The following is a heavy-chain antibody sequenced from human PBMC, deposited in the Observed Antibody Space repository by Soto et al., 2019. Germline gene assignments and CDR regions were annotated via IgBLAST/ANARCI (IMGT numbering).Heavy chain of an antibody. CDR3: AKGRPEYTTWGLPFDY. J-gene: IGHJ4*02. V-gene: IGHV3-30*18. D-gene: IGHD2-2*01. Sequence: GGSLRLSCAASGFNFNAAWMHWVRQAPGKGLEWVAVISYDGSNKYYADSVKGRFTISRDNSKNTLYLQMNSLRAEDTAVYYCAKGRPEYTTWGLPFDYWGQGTLVTVSS. CDR2: ISYDGSNK. CDR1: GFNFNAAW.